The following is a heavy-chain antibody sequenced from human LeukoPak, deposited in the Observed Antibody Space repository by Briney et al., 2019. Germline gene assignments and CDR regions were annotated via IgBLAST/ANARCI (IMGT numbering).Heavy chain of an antibody. Sequence: GGSLRLSCAASGFTFSSYAMSWVRQAPGKGLEWVSTISGSGASTYYADSVKGRFTISRDNSRNTLFLQMNSPRAEDSAVYYCAKRSTTAYNWFDPWGQGTLVTVSS. CDR2: ISGSGAST. V-gene: IGHV3-23*01. CDR1: GFTFSSYA. D-gene: IGHD2/OR15-2a*01. J-gene: IGHJ5*02. CDR3: AKRSTTAYNWFDP.